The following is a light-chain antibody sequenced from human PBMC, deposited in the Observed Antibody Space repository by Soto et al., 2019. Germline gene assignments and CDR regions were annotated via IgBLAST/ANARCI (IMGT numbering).Light chain of an antibody. J-gene: IGLJ2*01. Sequence: QPVLTQSPSASASLGASVKLTCTLSSGHSNYAIAWHQQQPEKGPRYLMKVNSDGSHTKGDGIPARFSGSSSGAEHYLTISSLQSEDEADYYCQTWGTGVHVVFGGGTKLTVL. CDR2: VNSDGSH. CDR1: SGHSNYA. V-gene: IGLV4-69*01. CDR3: QTWGTGVHVV.